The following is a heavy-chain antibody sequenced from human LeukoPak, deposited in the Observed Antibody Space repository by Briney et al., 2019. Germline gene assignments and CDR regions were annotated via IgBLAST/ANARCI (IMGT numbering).Heavy chain of an antibody. CDR2: IIPILGIA. Sequence: GASVKVSCKASGGTFSSYAISWVRQAPGQGLGWMGRIIPILGIANYAQKFQGRVTITRDTSASTAYMELSSLRSEDTAVYYCAREGKYYDSSGYLDYWGQGTLVTVSS. CDR3: AREGKYYDSSGYLDY. CDR1: GGTFSSYA. D-gene: IGHD3-22*01. J-gene: IGHJ4*02. V-gene: IGHV1-69*04.